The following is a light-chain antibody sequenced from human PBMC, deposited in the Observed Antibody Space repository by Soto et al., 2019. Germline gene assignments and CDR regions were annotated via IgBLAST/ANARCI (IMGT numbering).Light chain of an antibody. CDR2: GAS. J-gene: IGKJ1*01. CDR3: LQDYNYPRT. Sequence: IQMTQSPSTLSASVGDRVTLTCRASQGIASDLAWYQQKPGKAPNLLIYGASTLQSGVPSRFSGSGSGTDFTLTISSLQPEDFGSYYCLQDYNYPRTFGQGTKVDIK. CDR1: QGIASD. V-gene: IGKV1-6*01.